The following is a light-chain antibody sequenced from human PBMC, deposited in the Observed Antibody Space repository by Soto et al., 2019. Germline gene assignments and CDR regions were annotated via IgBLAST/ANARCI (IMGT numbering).Light chain of an antibody. J-gene: IGLJ2*01. V-gene: IGLV4-69*01. CDR2: LNSDGSH. CDR3: QTWCTGIHVV. CDR1: SGHSSYA. Sequence: QLVLTQSPSASASLGASVKLTCTLSSGHSSYAIAWHQQQPEKGPRYLMKLNSDGSHSKGDGIPDRFSGSSSGAERYLTISRLQSEHDAHYYCQTWCTGIHVVFGGGTKLTVL.